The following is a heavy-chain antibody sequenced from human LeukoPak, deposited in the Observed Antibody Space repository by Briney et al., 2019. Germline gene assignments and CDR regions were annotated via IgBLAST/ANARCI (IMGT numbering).Heavy chain of an antibody. D-gene: IGHD1-26*01. CDR1: GFTFSSYW. CDR3: AKKAQYNGNYPLDY. V-gene: IGHV3-23*01. Sequence: GGSLRLSCAASGFTFSSYWMHWVRQAPGKGLVWVSGTSDRGDYTYYADSVKGRFTISRDNSKNTLYLQMNSLRAEDTALYFCAKKAQYNGNYPLDYWGQGTLVTVSS. J-gene: IGHJ4*02. CDR2: TSDRGDYT.